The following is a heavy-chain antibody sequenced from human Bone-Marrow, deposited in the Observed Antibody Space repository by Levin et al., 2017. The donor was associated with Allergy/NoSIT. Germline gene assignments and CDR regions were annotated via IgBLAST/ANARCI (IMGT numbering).Heavy chain of an antibody. D-gene: IGHD1-1*01. V-gene: IGHV3-21*01. CDR1: GFTFSSYS. CDR2: ISSSSSYI. CDR3: ARAGNNWNDEMYYYYMDV. J-gene: IGHJ6*03. Sequence: ASVKVSCAASGFTFSSYSMNWVRQAPGKGLEWVSSISSSSSYIYYADSVKGRFTISRDNAKNSLYLQMNSLRAEDTAVYYCARAGNNWNDEMYYYYMDVWGKGTTVTVSS.